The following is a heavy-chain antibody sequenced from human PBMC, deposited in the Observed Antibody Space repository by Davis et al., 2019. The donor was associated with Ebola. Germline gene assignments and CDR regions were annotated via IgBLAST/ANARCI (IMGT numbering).Heavy chain of an antibody. Sequence: AGSLTLSCASSRLTFSSYNMNWIRAAPGKGLEWVAVIWYDGSNKYYADSVKGRFTLSRDNSKNTLYLQMNSLRAEDTPVYYCARDGDGGDYSSYCYYGMDVWGQGTTVTVSS. V-gene: IGHV3-33*08. D-gene: IGHD4-17*01. J-gene: IGHJ6*02. CDR3: ARDGDGGDYSSYCYYGMDV. CDR1: RLTFSSYN. CDR2: IWYDGSNK.